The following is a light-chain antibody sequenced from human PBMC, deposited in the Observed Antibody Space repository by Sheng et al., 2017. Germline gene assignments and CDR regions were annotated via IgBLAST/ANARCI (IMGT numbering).Light chain of an antibody. Sequence: SYELTQPPSESVAPGKTAAITCGGNNIGAKSAHWYQQKSGQAPVLVVHDDSDRPSGIPERFSGSNSGNTATLIISRVEXGDXADYYCQVWDTTTDRWVFGGGTKLTVL. CDR2: DDS. V-gene: IGLV3-21*03. CDR3: QVWDTTTDRWV. J-gene: IGLJ3*02. CDR1: NIGAKS.